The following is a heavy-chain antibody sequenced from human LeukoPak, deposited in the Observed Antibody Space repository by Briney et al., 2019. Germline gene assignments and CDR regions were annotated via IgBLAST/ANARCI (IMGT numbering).Heavy chain of an antibody. CDR2: FDPEDGET. J-gene: IGHJ4*02. V-gene: IGHV1-24*01. D-gene: IGHD3-10*01. Sequence: ASVKVSCKVSGYTLTELSMHWVRQAPGKGLEWMGGFDPEDGETIYAQKFQGRVTMTEDTSTDTAYMELSSLRSEDTAVYYCATITYYYDSGRGLFDYWGQGTLVTVSS. CDR1: GYTLTELS. CDR3: ATITYYYDSGRGLFDY.